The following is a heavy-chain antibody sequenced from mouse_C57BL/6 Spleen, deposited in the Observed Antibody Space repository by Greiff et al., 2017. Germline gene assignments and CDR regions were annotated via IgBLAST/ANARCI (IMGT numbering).Heavy chain of an antibody. CDR2: IWGDGST. CDR1: GFSLTSYG. J-gene: IGHJ3*01. V-gene: IGHV2-3*01. D-gene: IGHD2-1*01. Sequence: QVQLQQSGPGLVAPSQSLSITCTVSGFSLTSYGVSWVRQPPGKGLEWLGVIWGDGSTNYHSALISRLSISKDNSKSQVCLKLNSLQTDDTATYYGAKEGIYYAHDGIAYWGQGTLVTVSA. CDR3: AKEGIYYAHDGIAY.